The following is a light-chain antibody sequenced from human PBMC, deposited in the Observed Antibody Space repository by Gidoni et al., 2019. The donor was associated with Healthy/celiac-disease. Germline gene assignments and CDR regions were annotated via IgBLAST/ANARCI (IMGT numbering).Light chain of an antibody. CDR2: DVS. V-gene: IGLV2-11*01. CDR3: CSYAGSYTFGV. CDR1: SSDVRGYNY. Sequence: QSALTQPRSVSGSPGQAVTISCTGTSSDVRGYNYVSWYQQHPGKAPKLMIYDVSKRPSGVPDRFSGSKSGNTASLTISGLQAEDEADYYCCSYAGSYTFGVFGGGTKLTVL. J-gene: IGLJ3*02.